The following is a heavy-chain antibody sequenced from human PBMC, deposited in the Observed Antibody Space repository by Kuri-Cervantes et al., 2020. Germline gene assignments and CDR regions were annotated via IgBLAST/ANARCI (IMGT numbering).Heavy chain of an antibody. D-gene: IGHD2-15*01. V-gene: IGHV4-34*01. CDR1: GGSFSGYY. J-gene: IGHJ4*02. CDR3: ARGRWFLDY. Sequence: SQTLSLTCAVYGGSFSGYYMSWIRQPPGKGLEWIGEINHRGSTNYNPSLKSRVTISVDTSKNQFSLKLSSVTAADTSVYYCARGRWFLDYWGQGTLVTVSS. CDR2: INHRGST.